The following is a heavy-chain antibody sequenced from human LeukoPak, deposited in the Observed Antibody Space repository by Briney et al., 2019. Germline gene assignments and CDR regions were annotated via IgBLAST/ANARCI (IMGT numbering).Heavy chain of an antibody. CDR3: ASSTSTPGGFDF. Sequence: GGSLRLSCAASRISDYMIWVRQAPGTGLEGVSVIYTGDNTYYANSVKGRFTISRDNSQRMLYLQMNSLRAEDTSVYYCASSTSTPGGFDFWGQGTLVTVSS. D-gene: IGHD2-2*01. V-gene: IGHV3-66*01. J-gene: IGHJ4*02. CDR1: RISDY. CDR2: IYTGDNT.